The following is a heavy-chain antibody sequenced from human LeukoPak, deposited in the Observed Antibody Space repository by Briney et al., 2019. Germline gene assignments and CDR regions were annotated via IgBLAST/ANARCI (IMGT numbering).Heavy chain of an antibody. V-gene: IGHV3-33*01. D-gene: IGHD3-9*01. Sequence: GSSLRLSCAASGFSFSSYGMHWVHQAPGKGLEWVAIIWYDGNTKYYADSVKGRFTISRDNSKNILYLQMNSLRAEDTAVYYCARGLRYFDWSQNWFDPWGQGTLVTVSS. CDR3: ARGLRYFDWSQNWFDP. CDR2: IWYDGNTK. J-gene: IGHJ5*02. CDR1: GFSFSSYG.